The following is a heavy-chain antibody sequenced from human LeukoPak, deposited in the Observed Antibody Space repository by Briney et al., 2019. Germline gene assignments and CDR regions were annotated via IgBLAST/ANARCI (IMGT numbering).Heavy chain of an antibody. CDR2: IGSGSTTI. CDR3: ARDHAYAFDI. V-gene: IGHV3-48*02. CDR1: GFSFSSYS. Sequence: GGSLRLSCAASGFSFSSYSMNWVRQAPGKGLEWVSYIGSGSTTIDYADSVKGRFTISRDDAKNSLYLQMNSLRDEDTAVYYCARDHAYAFDIWGQGTMVTVSS. J-gene: IGHJ3*02.